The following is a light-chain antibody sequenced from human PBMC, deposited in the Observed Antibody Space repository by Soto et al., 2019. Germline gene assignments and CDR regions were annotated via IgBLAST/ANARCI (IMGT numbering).Light chain of an antibody. CDR3: QSYDSSNWV. J-gene: IGLJ3*02. Sequence: NFMLTQPHSVSESPGKTVTISCTRSSGSIASNSVQWYQQRPGSSPTTVIYEDNQRTSGVPGRFSGSVDSSSNSASLTISGLKTEDEADYYCQSYDSSNWVFGGGTKLTVL. CDR1: SGSIASNS. CDR2: EDN. V-gene: IGLV6-57*01.